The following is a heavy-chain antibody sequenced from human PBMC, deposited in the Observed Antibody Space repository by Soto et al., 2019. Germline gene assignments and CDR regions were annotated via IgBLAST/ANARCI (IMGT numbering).Heavy chain of an antibody. CDR2: MYWNDDM. CDR1: GFSLRTSGGG. D-gene: IGHD1-26*01. J-gene: IGHJ6*02. CDR3: AHCPHAELRPYCYGMDV. Sequence: SGPTLANPTPPLTLTCTFSGFSLRTSGGGVGWMRQPPGKAVEWLALMYWNDDMRYSPSLNSRLTITKDTSKNQVVLTMPNMDPVDTATYYCAHCPHAELRPYCYGMDVWGQGTTVTVSS. V-gene: IGHV2-5*01.